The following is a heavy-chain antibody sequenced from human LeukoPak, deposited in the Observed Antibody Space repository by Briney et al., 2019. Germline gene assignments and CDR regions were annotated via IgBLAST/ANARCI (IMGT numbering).Heavy chain of an antibody. CDR1: GFTFSNAW. V-gene: IGHV3-15*01. Sequence: PGGSLRLSCAASGFTFSNAWMSWVRQAPGKGLEWVGRIKSKTDGCTADYAARVKGRFTISRDDSKNTLYLQMNSLKTEDTAVYYCTTLRIVGATIPDYWGQGTLVTVSS. D-gene: IGHD1-26*01. CDR3: TTLRIVGATIPDY. J-gene: IGHJ4*02. CDR2: IKSKTDGCTA.